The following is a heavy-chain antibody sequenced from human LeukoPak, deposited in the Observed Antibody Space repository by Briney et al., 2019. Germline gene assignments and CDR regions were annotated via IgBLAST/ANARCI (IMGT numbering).Heavy chain of an antibody. CDR2: INWNGGST. CDR3: AKGAGPYCGTTSCYNDY. D-gene: IGHD2-2*01. Sequence: PGGSLRLSSAASGFTFDDYGMSWVRQAPGKGLEWVSGINWNGGSTGYADSVKGRFTISRDTSKNTLYLQMNSLRAEDRAVYYCAKGAGPYCGTTSCYNDYWGQGTLVTVSS. CDR1: GFTFDDYG. V-gene: IGHV3-20*03. J-gene: IGHJ4*02.